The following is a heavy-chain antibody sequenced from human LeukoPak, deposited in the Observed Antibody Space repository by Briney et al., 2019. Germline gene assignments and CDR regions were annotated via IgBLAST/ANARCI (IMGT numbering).Heavy chain of an antibody. J-gene: IGHJ4*02. CDR1: GFTFSDYW. Sequence: GSLRLSCAASGFTFSDYWMTWVRQAPGKGLQWVANIKDDGSETYYVDSVKGRFTISRDNAKNSLCLQMNSLRAEDTAVYYCAKDAAVGSSGYYYVPPLYYFHYWGQGTLVTVSS. D-gene: IGHD3-22*01. V-gene: IGHV3-7*01. CDR3: AKDAAVGSSGYYYVPPLYYFHY. CDR2: IKDDGSET.